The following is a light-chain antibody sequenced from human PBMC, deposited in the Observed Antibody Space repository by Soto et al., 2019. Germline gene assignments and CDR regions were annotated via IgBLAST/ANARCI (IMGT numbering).Light chain of an antibody. CDR2: DAY. CDR3: QQYGTPRSVT. CDR1: QSFRGL. J-gene: IGKJ5*01. V-gene: IGKV3-11*01. Sequence: WRKSQVRQCVSQGKSVTLACRRSQSFRGLLAWYQQKPGQAPRLLIYDAYNRATGIPPRFSGSGFGTDFTLTISKVEPEDFPVYYRQQYGTPRSVTFGQGTRLEIK.